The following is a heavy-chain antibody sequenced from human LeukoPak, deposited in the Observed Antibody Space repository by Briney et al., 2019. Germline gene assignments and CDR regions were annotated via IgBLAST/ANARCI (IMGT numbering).Heavy chain of an antibody. J-gene: IGHJ3*02. D-gene: IGHD3-22*01. CDR1: GFTFSSYA. V-gene: IGHV3-23*01. CDR3: AKDRSITMIVVVTNAFDI. Sequence: GGSLRLPCAASGFTFSSYAMSWVRQAPGKGLEWVSAIRGSGGSTYYADSVKGRFTISRDNSKNTLYLQMNTLRAEDTAVYYCAKDRSITMIVVVTNAFDIWGQGTMVTVSS. CDR2: IRGSGGST.